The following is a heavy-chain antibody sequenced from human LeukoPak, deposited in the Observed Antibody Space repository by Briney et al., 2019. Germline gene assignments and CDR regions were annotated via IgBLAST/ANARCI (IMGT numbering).Heavy chain of an antibody. CDR1: GYTFTSYY. CDR2: INPSGGST. V-gene: IGHV1-46*01. D-gene: IGHD5-24*01. CDR3: ARGPGITSGYTISAFDY. Sequence: ASVKVSCKASGYTFTSYYMHWVRQAPGQGLEWMGIINPSGGSTSYAQKFQGRVTMTRDTSTSTVYMELSSLRSEDTAVYYCARGPGITSGYTISAFDYWGQGTLVTVSS. J-gene: IGHJ4*02.